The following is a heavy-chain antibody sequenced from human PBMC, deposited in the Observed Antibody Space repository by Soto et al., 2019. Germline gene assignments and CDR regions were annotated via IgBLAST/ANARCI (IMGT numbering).Heavy chain of an antibody. CDR1: GGSISSGDYY. CDR3: ARRYGYAFDI. V-gene: IGHV4-30-4*01. D-gene: IGHD4-17*01. Sequence: TSGTLSLTCTVPGGSISSGDYYWSWIRQPPGKGLEWIGYIYYSGSTNYNPSLSSRVTISVDTSKNQFSLNLSSVTAADTAVYYCARRYGYAFDIWGQGTMVTVSS. CDR2: IYYSGST. J-gene: IGHJ3*02.